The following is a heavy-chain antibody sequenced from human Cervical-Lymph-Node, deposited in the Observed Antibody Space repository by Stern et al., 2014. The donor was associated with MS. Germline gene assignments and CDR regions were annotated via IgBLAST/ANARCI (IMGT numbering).Heavy chain of an antibody. CDR3: ARVGDRNRGTFDY. D-gene: IGHD3-10*01. V-gene: IGHV1-18*01. CDR1: GYSFTRDG. Sequence: QVQLGQSGAEVKKPGASVKVSCKASGYSFTRDGISWVRQAPGRGLEWMGWINVYNGNTDYAQRFQGRVTLTTDTSTSTAYMELRNLRSVDTAVYYCARVGDRNRGTFDYWGQGTLVTVSS. J-gene: IGHJ4*02. CDR2: INVYNGNT.